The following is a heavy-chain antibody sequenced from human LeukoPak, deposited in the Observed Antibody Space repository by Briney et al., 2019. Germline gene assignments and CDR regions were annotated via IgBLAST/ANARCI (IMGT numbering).Heavy chain of an antibody. D-gene: IGHD3-10*01. Sequence: HAGGSLRLSCAASGFTFSSYAMSWVRQAPGKGLEWVSAISGSGGSTYYADSVKGRFTISRDNSKNTLYLQTNSLRAEDTAVYYCAKGRAPFGAGYGFDYWGQGTLVTVSS. CDR2: ISGSGGST. CDR3: AKGRAPFGAGYGFDY. V-gene: IGHV3-23*01. CDR1: GFTFSSYA. J-gene: IGHJ4*02.